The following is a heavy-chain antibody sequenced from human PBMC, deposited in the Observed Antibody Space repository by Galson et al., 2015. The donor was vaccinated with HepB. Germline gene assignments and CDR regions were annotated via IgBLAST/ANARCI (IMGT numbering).Heavy chain of an antibody. CDR2: IIPILGIA. Sequence: SVKVSCKASGGTFSSYAISWVRQAPGQGLEWMGRIIPILGIANYAQKFQGRVTITADKSTSTAYMELSSLRSEDTAVYYCATWTHIVVVTAIPGDAFDIWGQGTLVTVSS. D-gene: IGHD2-21*02. CDR3: ATWTHIVVVTAIPGDAFDI. J-gene: IGHJ4*02. V-gene: IGHV1-69*04. CDR1: GGTFSSYA.